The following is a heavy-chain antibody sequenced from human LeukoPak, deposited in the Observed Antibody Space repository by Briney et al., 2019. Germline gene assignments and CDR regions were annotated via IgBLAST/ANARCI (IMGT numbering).Heavy chain of an antibody. V-gene: IGHV1-8*01. Sequence: ASVKVSCKASGYTFTSYDINWVRQATGQGLEWMGWMNPNSGNTGYAQKFQGRVTMTRNTSISTAYMELSSLRSEDTAVYYCARGYPYDFWSGYYRTPSANWFDPWGQGTLVTVSS. CDR3: ARGYPYDFWSGYYRTPSANWFDP. D-gene: IGHD3-3*01. CDR1: GYTFTSYD. CDR2: MNPNSGNT. J-gene: IGHJ5*02.